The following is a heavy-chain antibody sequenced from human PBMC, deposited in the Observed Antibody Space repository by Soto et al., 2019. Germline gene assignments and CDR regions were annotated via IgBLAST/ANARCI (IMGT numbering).Heavy chain of an antibody. J-gene: IGHJ6*02. CDR3: ARQDTAMKYYYYGMDV. D-gene: IGHD5-18*01. CDR2: IYYSGST. Sequence: PSETLSLTCTVSGGSISSSSYYWGWIRQPPGKGLEWIGSIYYSGSTYYNPSLKSRVTISVDTSKNQFSLKLSSVTAADTAVYYCARQDTAMKYYYYGMDVWGQGTTVTVSS. CDR1: GGSISSSSYY. V-gene: IGHV4-39*01.